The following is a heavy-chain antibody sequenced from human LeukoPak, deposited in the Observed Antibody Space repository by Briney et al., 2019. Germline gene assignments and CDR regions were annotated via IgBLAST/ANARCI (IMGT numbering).Heavy chain of an antibody. CDR3: AKGSGTSGPYHGAAVHH. CDR2: ISNDGKKK. D-gene: IGHD1-1*01. J-gene: IGHJ1*01. CDR1: GVTFSRSA. Sequence: GGSLRLSCAASGVTFSRSAMHWVRQTPGRELEWVAIISNDGKKKFYAESVRGRFTISRDNSKNTVFLQMNSLRTEDTAVYYCAKGSGTSGPYHGAAVHHWGQGTLVTVSS. V-gene: IGHV3-30*18.